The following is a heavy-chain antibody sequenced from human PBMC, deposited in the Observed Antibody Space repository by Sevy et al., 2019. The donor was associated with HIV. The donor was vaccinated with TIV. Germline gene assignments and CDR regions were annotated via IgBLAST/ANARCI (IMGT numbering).Heavy chain of an antibody. V-gene: IGHV3-33*01. Sequence: GGCLRLSCAASGFTFSSYGMHWVRQAPGKGLEWVAVIWYDGSNKYYADSVKGRFTISRDNSKNTLYLQMNSLRAEDTAAYHCARDQDYSNPHYDYYYGMDVWGQGTPVSVSS. J-gene: IGHJ6*02. CDR3: ARDQDYSNPHYDYYYGMDV. CDR1: GFTFSSYG. CDR2: IWYDGSNK. D-gene: IGHD4-4*01.